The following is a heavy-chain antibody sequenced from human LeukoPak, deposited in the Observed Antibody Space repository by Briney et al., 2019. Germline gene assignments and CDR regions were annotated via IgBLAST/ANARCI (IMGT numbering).Heavy chain of an antibody. D-gene: IGHD5-18*01. Sequence: GESLKISCKGSGYSFTSYWIGWVRQMPGKGLGWMGIIYPGDSDTRYTPSFQGQVTISPDKSISTAYLHSSSLKASDTAMYYCARHNPVDTAMVIDYSSYYMDVWGKGTAVTVSS. CDR3: ARHNPVDTAMVIDYSSYYMDV. V-gene: IGHV5-51*01. CDR2: IYPGDSDT. CDR1: GYSFTSYW. J-gene: IGHJ6*03.